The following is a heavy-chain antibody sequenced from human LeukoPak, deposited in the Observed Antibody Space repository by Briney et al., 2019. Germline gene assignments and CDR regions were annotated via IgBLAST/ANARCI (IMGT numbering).Heavy chain of an antibody. CDR3: ATEVSGSYSASDY. Sequence: GGSLRLSCAASGLSFSSYAMGWVRQGPGNGLEWVSGISASGGSTYYADSVQGRFTISRDNSNNTLYLQMNSLRADDTAVYFRATEVSGSYSASDYWGQGTPVTVSA. D-gene: IGHD1-26*01. CDR2: ISASGGST. V-gene: IGHV3-23*01. J-gene: IGHJ4*02. CDR1: GLSFSSYA.